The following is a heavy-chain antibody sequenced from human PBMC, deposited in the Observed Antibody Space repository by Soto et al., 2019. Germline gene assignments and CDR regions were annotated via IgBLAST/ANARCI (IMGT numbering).Heavy chain of an antibody. V-gene: IGHV3-33*01. CDR1: GFTFRSYC. J-gene: IGHJ6*02. Sequence: PGGSLRLSCAGSGFTFRSYCMHWVRQAPGKGLEWVAVIWYDGSNKYYADSVKGRFTISRDNSKNTLYLQMNSLRAEDTAVYYCARGDLWFGELFPYYGMDVWGQGTTVTVSS. D-gene: IGHD3-10*01. CDR2: IWYDGSNK. CDR3: ARGDLWFGELFPYYGMDV.